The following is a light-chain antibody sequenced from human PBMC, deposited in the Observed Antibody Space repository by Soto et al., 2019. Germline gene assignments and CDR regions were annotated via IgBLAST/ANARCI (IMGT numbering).Light chain of an antibody. V-gene: IGLV2-14*03. J-gene: IGLJ1*01. Sequence: QSVLTQPASVSGSPGQSITISCTGTSSDVGAYDYVSWYQQHPDKAPKLMIYEVSNRPSGVSDRFSGSKSVNTATLTISGLQAEDEAHYYCSPYTSSSTRVFGTGTKVTVL. CDR2: EVS. CDR1: SSDVGAYDY. CDR3: SPYTSSSTRV.